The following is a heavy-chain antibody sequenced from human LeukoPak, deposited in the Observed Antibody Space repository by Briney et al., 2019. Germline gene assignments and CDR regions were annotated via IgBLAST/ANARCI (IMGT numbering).Heavy chain of an antibody. Sequence: GGSLRLSCAASGFTFSNYSMNWVRQAPGKGLEWVSYISSSRSTIHYADSVKGRFTISRDNAKKSLYLQMNSLRAEDTAVYYCARDQRYYYDSSGHFDYWGQGALVTVS. CDR3: ARDQRYYYDSSGHFDY. CDR2: ISSSRSTI. V-gene: IGHV3-48*01. D-gene: IGHD3-22*01. J-gene: IGHJ4*02. CDR1: GFTFSNYS.